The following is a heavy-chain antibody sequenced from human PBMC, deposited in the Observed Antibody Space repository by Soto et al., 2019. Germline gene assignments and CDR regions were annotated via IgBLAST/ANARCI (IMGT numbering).Heavy chain of an antibody. J-gene: IGHJ4*02. CDR3: TTHDYILGSVRYRWAY. V-gene: IGHV3-15*01. D-gene: IGHD3-16*02. CDR2: IKSKTDGGTT. Sequence: PGGSLRLSCAASGFTFSIAWMSWVRQAPGKGLEWVARIKSKTDGGTTDHAAPVKGRFTISRDDSKNTVYLQMNSLETEDTAVYYCTTHDYILGSVRYRWAYWGQGALVTVSS. CDR1: GFTFSIAW.